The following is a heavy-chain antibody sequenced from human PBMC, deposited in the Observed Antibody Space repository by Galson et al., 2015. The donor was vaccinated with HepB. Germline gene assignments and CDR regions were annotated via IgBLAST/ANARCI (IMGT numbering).Heavy chain of an antibody. J-gene: IGHJ6*02. D-gene: IGHD3-3*01. V-gene: IGHV3-23*01. Sequence: SLRLSCAASGFTFSSYAMSWVRQAPGKGLEWVSAISGSGGSTYYADSVKGRFTISRDNSKNTLYLQMNSLRAEDTAVYYCAKDVRITIFGVVMHYGMDVWGQVTTVTVSS. CDR3: AKDVRITIFGVVMHYGMDV. CDR2: ISGSGGST. CDR1: GFTFSSYA.